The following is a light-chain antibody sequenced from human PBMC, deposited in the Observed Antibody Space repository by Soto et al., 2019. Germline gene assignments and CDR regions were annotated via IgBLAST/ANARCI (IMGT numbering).Light chain of an antibody. V-gene: IGKV3-15*01. Sequence: EIVMTQSPATLSVSPGERATLSCGASQNVNTNLAWYQQKPGQAPRLLIYGASTRAAGIPARFSGSGSGTEFTLTISSLQSEDFAIYYCQQYNNRPYTFGQGTKLEIK. CDR2: GAS. CDR3: QQYNNRPYT. J-gene: IGKJ2*01. CDR1: QNVNTN.